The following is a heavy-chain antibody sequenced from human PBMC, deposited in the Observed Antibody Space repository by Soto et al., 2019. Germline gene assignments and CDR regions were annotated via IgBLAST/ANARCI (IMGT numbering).Heavy chain of an antibody. D-gene: IGHD2-21*02. CDR1: GASISRYY. CDR2: LYNTGST. CDR3: ARDLLGYCGVDCYPLYV. Sequence: SETLSLTCTVSGASISRYYWSWIRQSPGKGLERIGYLYNTGSTIYNPSLKSRVNISVDTSKNQFSLKMNSVTAADTAVYYCARDLLGYCGVDCYPLYVWGQRTTVTVSS. V-gene: IGHV4-59*01. J-gene: IGHJ6*02.